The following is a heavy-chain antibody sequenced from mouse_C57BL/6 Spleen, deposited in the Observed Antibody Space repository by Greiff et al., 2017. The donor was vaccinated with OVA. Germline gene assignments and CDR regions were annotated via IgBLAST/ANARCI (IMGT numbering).Heavy chain of an antibody. D-gene: IGHD2-3*01. Sequence: EVQLQQSGPELVKPGASVKISCKASGYTFTDYYMNWVKQSHGKSLEWIGDINPNNGGTSYNQKFKGKATLTVDKSSSTAYMELRSLTSEDSAVYYCARLNDGYHYAMDYWGQGTSVTVSS. V-gene: IGHV1-26*01. CDR3: ARLNDGYHYAMDY. CDR1: GYTFTDYY. CDR2: INPNNGGT. J-gene: IGHJ4*01.